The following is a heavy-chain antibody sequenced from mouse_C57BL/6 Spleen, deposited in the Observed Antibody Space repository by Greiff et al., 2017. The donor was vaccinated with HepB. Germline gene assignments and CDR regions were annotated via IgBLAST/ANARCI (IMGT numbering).Heavy chain of an antibody. CDR1: GFTFSDYG. CDR3: ARDTYYGSSYFAY. D-gene: IGHD1-1*01. CDR2: ISSGSSTI. V-gene: IGHV5-17*01. J-gene: IGHJ3*01. Sequence: EVKLMESGGGLVKPGGSLKLSCAASGFTFSDYGMHWVRQAPEKGLEWVAYISSGSSTIYYADTVKGRFTISRDNAKNTLFLQMTSLRSEDTAMYYCARDTYYGSSYFAYCGQGTLVTVSA.